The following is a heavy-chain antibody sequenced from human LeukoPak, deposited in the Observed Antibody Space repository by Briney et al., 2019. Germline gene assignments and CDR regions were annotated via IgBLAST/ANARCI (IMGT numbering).Heavy chain of an antibody. CDR1: GYTLTELS. CDR2: IIPIFGTA. D-gene: IGHD2-2*01. CDR3: AKIYCSSNSCYDGRGWFDP. Sequence: ASVKVSCKVSGYTLTELSMHWVRQAPGQGLEWMGGIIPIFGTANYAQKFQGRVAITADESTSTAYMELSSLRSEDTAVYYCAKIYCSSNSCYDGRGWFDPWGQGTLVTVSS. J-gene: IGHJ5*02. V-gene: IGHV1-69*13.